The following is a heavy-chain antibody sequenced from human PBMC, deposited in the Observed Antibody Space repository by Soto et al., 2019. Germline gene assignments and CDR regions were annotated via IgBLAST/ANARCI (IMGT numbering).Heavy chain of an antibody. CDR2: ISYDGSNK. V-gene: IGHV3-30*04. CDR1: GFAFSSYA. Sequence: GGSLRLSCAASGFAFSSYAMHWVRQAPGKGLEWVAVISYDGSNKYYADSVKGRFTISRDNSKNTLYLQMNSLRAEDTAVYYCAKDHITMIVVDAFDIWGQGTMVTVSS. J-gene: IGHJ3*02. D-gene: IGHD3-22*01. CDR3: AKDHITMIVVDAFDI.